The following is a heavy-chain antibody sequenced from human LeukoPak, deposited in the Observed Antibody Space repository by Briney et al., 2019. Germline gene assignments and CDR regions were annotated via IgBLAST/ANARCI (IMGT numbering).Heavy chain of an antibody. Sequence: GGSLRLSCAASGFTFSDYSVNWVRQAPGKGLEWVSSISRRGSNIYYADSVKGRFTISRDNAQTSLYLQMNSLRAEDTAVYYCAKHTRGWYSQFDYWGQGTLVTVSS. CDR2: ISRRGSNI. CDR1: GFTFSDYS. V-gene: IGHV3-21*04. J-gene: IGHJ4*02. D-gene: IGHD1-1*01. CDR3: AKHTRGWYSQFDY.